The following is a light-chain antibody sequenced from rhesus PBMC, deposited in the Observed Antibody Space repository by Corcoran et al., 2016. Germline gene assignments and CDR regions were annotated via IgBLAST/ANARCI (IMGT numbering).Light chain of an antibody. Sequence: DIQMTQSPSSLSASVGDRVTITCQASQGISSWVAWYQQKPGKAPKLLIYAASSLQSGVPSRFSGSGSGTDFTLPLSSLQPEDFATYSCQQHNTYPWTFGQGTKVEIK. J-gene: IGKJ1*01. V-gene: IGKV1-33*02. CDR2: AAS. CDR1: QGISSW. CDR3: QQHNTYPWT.